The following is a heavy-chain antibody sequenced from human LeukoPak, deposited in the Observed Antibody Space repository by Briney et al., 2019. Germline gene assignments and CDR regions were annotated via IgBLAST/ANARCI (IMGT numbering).Heavy chain of an antibody. J-gene: IGHJ4*02. CDR3: AREVGTSPGLDN. CDR2: IHSGGNT. D-gene: IGHD2-2*01. CDR1: GFSVSGIY. Sequence: GGSLRLSCAASGFSVSGIYITWVRQSPGKGLEWVSLIHSGGNTYYADSVNGRFTISRDNSKNTLYLQMNSLRVGDTAVYYCAREVGTSPGLDNWGQGTLVTVSS. V-gene: IGHV3-66*02.